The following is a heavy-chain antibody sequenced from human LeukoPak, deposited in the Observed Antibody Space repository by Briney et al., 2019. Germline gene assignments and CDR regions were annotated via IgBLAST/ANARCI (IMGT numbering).Heavy chain of an antibody. CDR1: GFTFSSYG. V-gene: IGHV3-30*18. Sequence: PGGSLRLSCAASGFTFSSYGMHWVRQAPGKGPEWVAVISYDGSNKYYADSVKGRFTISRDNSKNTLYLQMNSLRAEDTAVYYCAKELLLVWGQGTTVTVSS. CDR3: AKELLLV. CDR2: ISYDGSNK. J-gene: IGHJ6*02. D-gene: IGHD1-26*01.